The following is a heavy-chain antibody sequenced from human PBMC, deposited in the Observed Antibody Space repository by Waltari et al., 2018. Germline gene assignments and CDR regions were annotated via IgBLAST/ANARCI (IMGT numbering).Heavy chain of an antibody. CDR2: IKGDGTET. D-gene: IGHD2-15*01. CDR3: ARQGGWTFDI. V-gene: IGHV3-7*01. Sequence: EVQLVESGGGLVQPGGSLRLSCVGSGFSLRDYWMSWVRQAPGRGLEWLGNIKGDGTETSYVDSVKGRFIISRDNARNTLFLQMNNLGAGDTAVFYCARQGGWTFDIWGQGTVVTVSS. CDR1: GFSLRDYW. J-gene: IGHJ3*02.